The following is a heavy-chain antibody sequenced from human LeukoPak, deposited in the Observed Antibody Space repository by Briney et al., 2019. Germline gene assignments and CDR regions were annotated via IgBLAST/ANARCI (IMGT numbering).Heavy chain of an antibody. V-gene: IGHV4-38-2*02. CDR1: GYSISSDYC. CDR2: VHHSGST. J-gene: IGHJ4*02. D-gene: IGHD3-22*01. Sequence: SSETPSLTCTVSGYSISSDYCWGWIRQPPGKGLEWIGSVHHSGSTYYNPSLKSRVTMSLDTSKNQFSLKLTSVIAADTAVYYCARVGYYDSSDFDYWGQGTLVTVSS. CDR3: ARVGYYDSSDFDY.